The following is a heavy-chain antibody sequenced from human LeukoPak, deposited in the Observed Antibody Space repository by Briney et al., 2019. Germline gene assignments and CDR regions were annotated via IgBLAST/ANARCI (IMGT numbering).Heavy chain of an antibody. D-gene: IGHD5-18*01. V-gene: IGHV4-61*02. CDR3: ARSDTSMATLYHHYYYYYMDV. J-gene: IGHJ6*03. CDR1: GGSISSGSYY. Sequence: PSETLSLTRTVSGGSISSGSYYWSWIRPPAGKGPGWVGRIYTSGNTNYHPSLKSRVTMSVDASKNQFSLNLISVTAADTAVYYCARSDTSMATLYHHYYYYYMDVWGKGATVTVSS. CDR2: IYTSGNT.